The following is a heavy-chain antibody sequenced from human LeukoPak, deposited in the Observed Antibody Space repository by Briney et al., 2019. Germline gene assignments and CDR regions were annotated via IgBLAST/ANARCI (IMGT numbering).Heavy chain of an antibody. CDR3: TTVGYSSSWYAL. CDR1: GFTFSSYG. V-gene: IGHV3-15*01. Sequence: MSGRSLRLSCAASGFTFSSYGMHWVRQAPGKGLEWVGRIKSKTDGGTTDYAAPVKGRFTISRDDSKNTLYLQMNSLKTEDTAVYYCTTVGYSSSWYALWGQGTLVTASS. J-gene: IGHJ4*02. D-gene: IGHD6-13*01. CDR2: IKSKTDGGTT.